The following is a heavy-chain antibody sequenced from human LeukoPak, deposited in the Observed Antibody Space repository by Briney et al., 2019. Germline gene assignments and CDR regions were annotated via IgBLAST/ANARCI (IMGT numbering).Heavy chain of an antibody. CDR1: GGTFSSYA. Sequence: SVKVSCKASGGTFSSYATSWVRQAPGQGLEWMGGIITIFGTANYAQKFHGRGTITTDESKSTAYMELSSLRSEDTAVYYCARDPYYYDGSGYYDYWGQGTLVTVSS. V-gene: IGHV1-69*05. CDR3: ARDPYYYDGSGYYDY. CDR2: IITIFGTA. D-gene: IGHD3-22*01. J-gene: IGHJ4*02.